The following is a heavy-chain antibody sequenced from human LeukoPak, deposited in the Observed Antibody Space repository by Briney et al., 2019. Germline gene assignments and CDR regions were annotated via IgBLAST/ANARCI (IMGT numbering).Heavy chain of an antibody. D-gene: IGHD6-13*01. V-gene: IGHV3-7*01. CDR1: GFTFSNYW. CDR2: IKPDGSVG. J-gene: IGHJ4*02. Sequence: GGPLRLSCAASGFTFSNYWMTWVRQAPGKGLEWVANIKPDGSVGYYVDSVRGRFIISRDNAGNSLYLQMNSLRVEDTAVYYCTQNLVAAAGDHWGQGTLLIVSS. CDR3: TQNLVAAAGDH.